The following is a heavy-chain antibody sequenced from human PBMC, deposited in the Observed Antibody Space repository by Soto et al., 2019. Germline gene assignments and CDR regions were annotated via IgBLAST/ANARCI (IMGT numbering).Heavy chain of an antibody. CDR1: GDTFKNCV. Sequence: QVQVVQSGVEVRRPGSSVKVSCKASGDTFKNCVISWVRQAPGQGLEWMGGIIPLFGTTDFAQRFQGRLTSTTEESTTTAYMELRRPRFEYTATNYCAAELGFGKLSVVWGQGTAVIVSS. CDR3: AAELGFGKLSVV. D-gene: IGHD3-10*01. V-gene: IGHV1-69*01. CDR2: IIPLFGTT. J-gene: IGHJ6*02.